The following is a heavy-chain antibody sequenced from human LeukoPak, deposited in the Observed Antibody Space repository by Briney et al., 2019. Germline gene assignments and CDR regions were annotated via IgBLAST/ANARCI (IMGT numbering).Heavy chain of an antibody. CDR1: GYTFTGYY. CDR3: ARGSGGQQLVFDY. V-gene: IGHV1-2*02. D-gene: IGHD6-13*01. J-gene: IGHJ4*02. Sequence: ASVKVSCKASGYTFTGYYMHWVRLAPGQGLEWRGWINPDSGGTNYVQKFQGRVTMTRDTSISTAYMELSRLTSDDTAVYYCARGSGGQQLVFDYWGQGTLVTVSS. CDR2: INPDSGGT.